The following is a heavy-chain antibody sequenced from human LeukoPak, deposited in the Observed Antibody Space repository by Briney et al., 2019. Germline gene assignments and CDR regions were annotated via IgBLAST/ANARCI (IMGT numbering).Heavy chain of an antibody. CDR2: VFYSGTT. CDR1: GGSVSSNNYY. V-gene: IGHV4-39*01. J-gene: IGHJ2*01. CDR3: ARLVRSTRDYSWHFDL. Sequence: PSETLSLTCTVSGGSVSSNNYYWTWLRQPPGMGLQWIGTVFYSGTTYYNPSLKSRATTSVDTSKNQFSLKLSSVTVADMAVYYCARLVRSTRDYSWHFDLWGRGTLVTVSS. D-gene: IGHD4-17*01.